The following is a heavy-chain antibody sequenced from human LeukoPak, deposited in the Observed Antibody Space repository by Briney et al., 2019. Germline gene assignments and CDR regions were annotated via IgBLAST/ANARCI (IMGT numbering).Heavy chain of an antibody. CDR3: ARGRCSSTSCYIFMGWPYFDY. Sequence: ASVKVSCKASGYTFTSYYMHWVRQAPGQGLEWMGIINPSGGSTSYAQKFQGRVTMTRDTSTSTVYMELSSLRSEDTAVYYCARGRCSSTSCYIFMGWPYFDYWGQGTLVTVSS. D-gene: IGHD2-2*02. J-gene: IGHJ4*02. CDR1: GYTFTSYY. CDR2: INPSGGST. V-gene: IGHV1-46*01.